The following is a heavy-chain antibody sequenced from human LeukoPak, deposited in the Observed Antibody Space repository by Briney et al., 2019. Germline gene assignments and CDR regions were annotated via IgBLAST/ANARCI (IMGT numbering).Heavy chain of an antibody. Sequence: GESLKISCKGSGYSFTSYWMHWVRQAPGKGLVWVSRIDSDGSSTIYADSAKGRFTISRDNAKNTLYLQMNSLRAEDTAVYYCARSGAPTLDYWGQGTLVIVSS. V-gene: IGHV3-74*01. D-gene: IGHD2-15*01. CDR2: IDSDGSST. CDR3: ARSGAPTLDY. CDR1: GYSFTSYW. J-gene: IGHJ4*02.